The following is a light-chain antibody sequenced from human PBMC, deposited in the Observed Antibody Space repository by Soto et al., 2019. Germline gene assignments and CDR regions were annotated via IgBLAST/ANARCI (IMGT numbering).Light chain of an antibody. CDR3: HHYNNWPPVT. CDR1: QSVSSN. Sequence: EVVMTQSPATLSVSPGERATLSCRASQSVSSNLAWYQQKPGQAPRLLIYGASTRGTGIPARFSGSGSGTEFTLTISSLQSEDFAVYYCHHYNNWPPVTFGQGTRLEIK. CDR2: GAS. J-gene: IGKJ5*01. V-gene: IGKV3-15*01.